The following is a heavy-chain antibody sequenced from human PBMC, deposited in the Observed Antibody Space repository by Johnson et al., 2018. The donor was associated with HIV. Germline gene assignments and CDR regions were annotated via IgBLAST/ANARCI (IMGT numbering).Heavy chain of an antibody. Sequence: VLLVESGGGVVRPGGSLRLSCAASGFTFDDCGMSWVRQGPGKGLEWVSGINWNGGSTGYADSVKGRFTISRDNSKNTVYLQMNTLRPEDTAVYYCARDRFGSGRPNAFDMWGQGTMVTVSS. J-gene: IGHJ3*02. CDR1: GFTFDDCG. CDR3: ARDRFGSGRPNAFDM. D-gene: IGHD3-10*01. CDR2: INWNGGST. V-gene: IGHV3-20*04.